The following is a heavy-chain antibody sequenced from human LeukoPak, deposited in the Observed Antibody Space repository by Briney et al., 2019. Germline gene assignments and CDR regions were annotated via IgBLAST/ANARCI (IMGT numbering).Heavy chain of an antibody. J-gene: IGHJ4*02. V-gene: IGHV4-4*07. CDR2: IYTSGST. D-gene: IGHD2-8*01. CDR3: ARGVYLGNGYYFDY. Sequence: PSETLSLTCTVSGGSISSYYWNWIRQPAGKGLEWIGHIYTSGSTNYNSSLKSRVTMPVDTSKNQFSVKLNSVIAADTAMYYCARGVYLGNGYYFDYWGQGTLVTVSS. CDR1: GGSISSYY.